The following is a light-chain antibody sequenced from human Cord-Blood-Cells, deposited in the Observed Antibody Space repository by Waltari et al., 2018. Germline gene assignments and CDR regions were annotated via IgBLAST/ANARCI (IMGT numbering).Light chain of an antibody. CDR3: GTWDSSLSAVV. CDR1: SSNIGNNY. J-gene: IGLJ2*01. CDR2: DNN. Sequence: QSVLTQPPSVSAAPGQKVTISCSGSSSNIGNNYVSWYQQLPGTAPKLLIYDNNKRPSGIPDRFSGPTSGTSATLGITGLQTGDEADYYCGTWDSSLSAVVFGGGTKLTVL. V-gene: IGLV1-51*01.